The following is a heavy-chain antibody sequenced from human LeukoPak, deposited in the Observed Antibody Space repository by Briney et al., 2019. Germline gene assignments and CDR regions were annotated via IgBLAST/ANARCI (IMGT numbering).Heavy chain of an antibody. CDR2: IYTSGST. D-gene: IGHD6-19*01. J-gene: IGHJ1*01. CDR1: GDSISSYY. CDR3: ARSRDKYSSGWYGRDFQH. Sequence: SETLSLTCTVSGDSISSYYWSWIRQPAGKGLEWIGRIYTSGSTNYNPSLKSRVTMSVDTSKNQFSLKLSSVTAADTAVYYCARSRDKYSSGWYGRDFQHWGQGTLVTVSS. V-gene: IGHV4-4*07.